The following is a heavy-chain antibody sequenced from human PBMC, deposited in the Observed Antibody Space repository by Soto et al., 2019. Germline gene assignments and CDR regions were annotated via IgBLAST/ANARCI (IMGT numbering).Heavy chain of an antibody. CDR2: INPNSGGT. CDR3: AREGYCSSTSCYIDNY. CDR1: GYTFTGYY. J-gene: IGHJ4*02. V-gene: IGHV1-2*02. D-gene: IGHD2-2*01. Sequence: GASVKVSCKASGYTFTGYYVHWVRQAPGQGLEWMGWINPNSGGTNYAQKFQGRVTMTRDTSISTAYMELSRLRYDDTAVYYCAREGYCSSTSCYIDNYWGQGTLVTSPQ.